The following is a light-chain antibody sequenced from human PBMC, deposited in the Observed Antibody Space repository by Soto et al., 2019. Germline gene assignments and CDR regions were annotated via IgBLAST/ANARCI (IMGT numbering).Light chain of an antibody. CDR3: QQYNNWPPWT. V-gene: IGKV1-27*01. CDR2: DAS. Sequence: DIQMTQSPSSLSASVGDRVTITCRASQDISVYLAWYQQKPGKVPKLLIYDASTRATGIPARFSGSGSGTEFTLTISGLQSEDFAVYYCQQYNNWPPWTFGQGTKVEIK. CDR1: QDISVY. J-gene: IGKJ1*01.